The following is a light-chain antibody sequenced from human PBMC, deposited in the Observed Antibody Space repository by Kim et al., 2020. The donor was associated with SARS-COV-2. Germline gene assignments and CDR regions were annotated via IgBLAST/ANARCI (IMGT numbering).Light chain of an antibody. CDR3: SSYVGENVSDV. J-gene: IGLJ3*02. CDR1: SSDFGADNL. CDR2: EVS. Sequence: QSALTQPASVSGSPGQSITISCTGTSSDFGADNLVSWYQQHPGKAPKVIIYEVSVRASGVPSRFSGFRSGNTASLTISGLQAEDEADYYCSSYVGENVSDVFGGGTQLTVL. V-gene: IGLV2-23*02.